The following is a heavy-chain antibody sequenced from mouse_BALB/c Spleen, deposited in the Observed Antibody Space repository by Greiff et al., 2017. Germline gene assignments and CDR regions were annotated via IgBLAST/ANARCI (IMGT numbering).Heavy chain of an antibody. J-gene: IGHJ2*01. CDR1: GFTFSSYA. D-gene: IGHD1-1*01. CDR2: ISSGGSYT. CDR3: ARPHPRYGSPLYCFDY. V-gene: IGHV5-9-1*01. Sequence: EVMLVESGGGLVKPGGSLKLSCAASGFTFSSYAMSWVRQTPEKRLEWVATISSGGSYTYYPDSVKGRFTISRDNAKNTLYLQMSSLRSEDTAMYYGARPHPRYGSPLYCFDYWGQGTTLTVSA.